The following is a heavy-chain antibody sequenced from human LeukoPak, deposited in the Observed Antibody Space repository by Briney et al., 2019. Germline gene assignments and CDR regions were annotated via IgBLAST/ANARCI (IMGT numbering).Heavy chain of an antibody. CDR1: GFTFSSFA. V-gene: IGHV3-64D*09. Sequence: GGSLRLSCSASGFTFSSFAMFWVRQAPGKGLEYVSGISSDGGRTNYADSVKARFTISRDNSKVTLYLQMSTLRAEDTAVYYCVKSSGSSWYMFDYWGQGTLVTVSS. CDR2: ISSDGGRT. D-gene: IGHD6-13*01. CDR3: VKSSGSSWYMFDY. J-gene: IGHJ4*02.